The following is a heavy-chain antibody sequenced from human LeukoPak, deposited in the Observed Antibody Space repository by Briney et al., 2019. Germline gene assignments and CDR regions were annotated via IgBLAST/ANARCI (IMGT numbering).Heavy chain of an antibody. V-gene: IGHV3-21*01. CDR3: VRDGPYYYDTRLDY. CDR2: ISSSSTFF. J-gene: IGHJ4*02. D-gene: IGHD3-22*01. CDR1: GFTFRRYS. Sequence: GGSLRLSCAASGFTFRRYSMNWVRQAPGKGLEWASSISSSSTFFYYADSLKGRFTISRDNAKNSLYLQMNSLRAEDTAVYFCVRDGPYYYDTRLDYWGQGTLVTVSS.